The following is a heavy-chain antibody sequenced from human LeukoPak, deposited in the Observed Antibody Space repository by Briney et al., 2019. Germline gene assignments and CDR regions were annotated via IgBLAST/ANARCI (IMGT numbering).Heavy chain of an antibody. D-gene: IGHD2-2*02. Sequence: SETLSLTCTVSGGSISSSTYYWGWIRQPPGKGLEWIGNIFYSGSTYYNPSLKSRVTISVDTSKNQFSLKLSSVTAADTAVYYCARHPRDCSSTSCYKGGHNWFDPWGQGTLVTVSS. CDR2: IFYSGST. J-gene: IGHJ5*02. CDR3: ARHPRDCSSTSCYKGGHNWFDP. V-gene: IGHV4-39*01. CDR1: GGSISSSTYY.